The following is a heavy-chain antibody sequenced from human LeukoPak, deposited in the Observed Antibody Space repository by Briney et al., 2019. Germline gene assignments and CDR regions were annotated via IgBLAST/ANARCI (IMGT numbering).Heavy chain of an antibody. CDR2: VSSSGANT. CDR1: GFSFNSAA. CDR3: AKDIQGSY. J-gene: IGHJ4*02. D-gene: IGHD2-21*01. V-gene: IGHV3-23*01. Sequence: GGSLRLSCAASGFSFNSAAMTRVRQAPGKGLEWVSLVSSSGANTYYADSVKGRFTISRDNSKNTVYLQMNSLRAEDTAIYYCAKDIQGSYWGQGTLVTVSS.